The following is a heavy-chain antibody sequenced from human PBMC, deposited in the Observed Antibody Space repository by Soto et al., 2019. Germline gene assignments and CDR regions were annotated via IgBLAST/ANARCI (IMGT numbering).Heavy chain of an antibody. J-gene: IGHJ5*02. CDR3: AIDCEGWSDP. Sequence: EGQVVESGGGLVQPGGSLRLSCVVSGLTFSPCSMNWVHQDPGKGLEWISYINTGSTTINYTDCVKGRSTISRDKANNAMSLRMDILIADDTAMYYCAIDCEGWSDPCGQGSLVTVSS. V-gene: IGHV3-48*01. CDR2: INTGSTTI. CDR1: GLTFSPCS.